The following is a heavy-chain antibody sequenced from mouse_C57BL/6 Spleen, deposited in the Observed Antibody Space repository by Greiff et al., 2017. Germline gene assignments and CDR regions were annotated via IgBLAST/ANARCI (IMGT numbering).Heavy chain of an antibody. CDR3: ARRSYYDYDGYFDY. CDR2: IDPNRGGT. Sequence: QVQLQQPGAALVKPGASVKLSCKASGYTFTSYWMHWVKQRPGRGLEWIGRIDPNRGGTKYNEKFKSKATLTVDKPSSTAYMQLSSLTSEDSAVYYCARRSYYDYDGYFDYWGQGTTLTVSS. CDR1: GYTFTSYW. D-gene: IGHD2-4*01. V-gene: IGHV1-72*01. J-gene: IGHJ2*01.